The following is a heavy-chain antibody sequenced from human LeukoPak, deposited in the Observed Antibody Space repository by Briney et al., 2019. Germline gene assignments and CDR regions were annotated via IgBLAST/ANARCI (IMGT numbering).Heavy chain of an antibody. Sequence: GGSLRLSCAASGFTFSSYSMNWVRQAPGKGLEWVSDISSSSSTIYYTDSVKGRFTISRDNSKNTLYMQMNSLRAEDTAFYYCAKGSAQYYFESWGQGTLVTVSS. J-gene: IGHJ4*02. CDR2: ISSSSSTI. CDR3: AKGSAQYYFES. D-gene: IGHD3-10*01. CDR1: GFTFSSYS. V-gene: IGHV3-48*01.